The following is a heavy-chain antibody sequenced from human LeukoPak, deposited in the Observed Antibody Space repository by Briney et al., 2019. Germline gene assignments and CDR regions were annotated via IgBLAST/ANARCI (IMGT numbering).Heavy chain of an antibody. CDR1: GGSISSSSYY. D-gene: IGHD6-13*01. Sequence: PSETLTLTCTVSGGSISSSSYYWGWIRQPPGKGLEWIGSIYYSGSTFYNPSLKSRVTISVDTSKNQFSLKLSSVTAADTAVYYCASDRRSSWYYYWGQGTLVIVSA. CDR3: ASDRRSSWYYY. CDR2: IYYSGST. V-gene: IGHV4-39*01. J-gene: IGHJ4*02.